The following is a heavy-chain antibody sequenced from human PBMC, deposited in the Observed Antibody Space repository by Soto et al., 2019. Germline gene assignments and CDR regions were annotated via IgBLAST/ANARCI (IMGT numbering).Heavy chain of an antibody. CDR2: ISGSGGST. CDR3: AKTRFWSGSNWFDP. Sequence: WISKTQGKGLEWVSAISGSGGSTYYADSVKGRFTISRDNSKNTLYLQMTSLRAEDTAVYYCAKTRFWSGSNWFDPWGQGTLVTVSS. J-gene: IGHJ5*02. V-gene: IGHV3-23*01. D-gene: IGHD3-3*01.